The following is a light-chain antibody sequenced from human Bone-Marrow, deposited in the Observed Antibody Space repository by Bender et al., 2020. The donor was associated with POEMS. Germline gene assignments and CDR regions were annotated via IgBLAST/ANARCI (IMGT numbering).Light chain of an antibody. CDR2: YVN. V-gene: IGLV2-11*01. CDR3: CSYGGTCSWL. J-gene: IGLJ3*02. Sequence: QSVLTQTASVSGSPGQSVTISCTGTSSDVSAYDYVSWYQHHPGKAPKLIIYYVNKRPSGVPDRFSGSQSGNTASLTISGLQADDESDSYCCSYGGTCSWLFGGGTMLT. CDR1: SSDVSAYDY.